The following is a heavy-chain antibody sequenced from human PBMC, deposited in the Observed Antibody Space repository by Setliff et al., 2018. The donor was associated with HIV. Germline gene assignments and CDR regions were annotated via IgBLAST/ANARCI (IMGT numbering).Heavy chain of an antibody. CDR3: ARIVRPSYYYYYYMDV. J-gene: IGHJ6*03. V-gene: IGHV1-69*13. CDR2: IIPIFNTA. D-gene: IGHD3-10*02. Sequence: SVKVSCKASGGTFSSYAISWVRQAPGQGLEWMGGIIPIFNTANYAQKFQGRDTITADESTSTAYMQLRSLRSGDTAVHYCARIVRPSYYYYYYMDVWGKGTTVTVSS. CDR1: GGTFSSYA.